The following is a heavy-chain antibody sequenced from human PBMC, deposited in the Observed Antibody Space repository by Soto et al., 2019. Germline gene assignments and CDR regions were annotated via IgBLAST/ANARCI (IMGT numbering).Heavy chain of an antibody. CDR3: AREDSYGAFDY. D-gene: IGHD5-18*01. V-gene: IGHV4-30-2*01. J-gene: IGHJ4*02. CDR1: GGSISSGDYS. CDR2: IYHSGST. Sequence: SETLSLTCAVSGGSISSGDYSWSWIRQPPGKGLEWIGYIYHSGSTYYNPSLKSRVTMSVDRSKNHFSLNLSSVTAADTAVYYCAREDSYGAFDYWGQGTLVTVSS.